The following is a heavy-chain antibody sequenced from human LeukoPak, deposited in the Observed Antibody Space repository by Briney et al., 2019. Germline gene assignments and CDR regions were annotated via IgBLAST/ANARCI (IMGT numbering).Heavy chain of an antibody. CDR1: GGTFSSYA. Sequence: ASVKVSCEASGGTFSSYAISWVRQAPGQGLEWMGGIIPIFGTENYAQKFQGRVTITADKSTSTAYMELSSLRSEDTAVYYCARGRLRGPDAFDIWGQGTMVTVSS. V-gene: IGHV1-69*06. J-gene: IGHJ3*02. CDR2: IIPIFGTE. CDR3: ARGRLRGPDAFDI. D-gene: IGHD3-10*01.